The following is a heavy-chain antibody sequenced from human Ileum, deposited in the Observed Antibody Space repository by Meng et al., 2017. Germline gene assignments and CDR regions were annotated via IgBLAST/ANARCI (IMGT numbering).Heavy chain of an antibody. CDR2: IDHLGIA. J-gene: IGHJ4*02. CDR3: ARHGGYYQDF. CDR1: GASMSVVSY. V-gene: IGHV4-4*02. Sequence: VPLQESGPGLVKASETLSLPCSVSGASMSVVSYWSWVRQSPGKGLEWIGQIDHLGIAYYKPSLKSRVTMSIDQSKSQFSLRLTSVSAADTAVYYCARHGGYYQDFWGQGTLVTVSS. D-gene: IGHD4-23*01.